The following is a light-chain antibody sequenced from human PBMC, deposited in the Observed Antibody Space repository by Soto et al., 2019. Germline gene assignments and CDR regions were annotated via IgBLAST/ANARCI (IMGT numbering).Light chain of an antibody. CDR1: QSVSSK. V-gene: IGKV3-15*01. CDR2: DAS. CDR3: QQFNNWPRT. J-gene: IGKJ1*01. Sequence: EIAMTQSPATLSVSPGERATLSCRASQSVSSKLAWYQQKPGQAPRLLIYDASTRATGIPARFSGSGSGTEFTLTISSLQSEEFAVYYCQQFNNWPRTFGQGTKVDIK.